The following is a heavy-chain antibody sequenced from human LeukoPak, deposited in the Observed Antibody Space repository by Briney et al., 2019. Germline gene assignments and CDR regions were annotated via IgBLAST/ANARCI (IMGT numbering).Heavy chain of an antibody. V-gene: IGHV3-21*01. D-gene: IGHD3-9*01. CDR2: ISRGSSDI. J-gene: IGHJ4*02. CDR1: GFTFSDYS. CDR3: ARDGASFYDILTGYHDQYYFDY. Sequence: PGGSLRLSCAASGFTFSDYSMNWVRQAPGKGLEWVSSISRGSSDIYYADSVKGRFTISRDNAKNSLHLQMNSLRAEDTAVYYCARDGASFYDILTGYHDQYYFDYWGQGTLVTVSS.